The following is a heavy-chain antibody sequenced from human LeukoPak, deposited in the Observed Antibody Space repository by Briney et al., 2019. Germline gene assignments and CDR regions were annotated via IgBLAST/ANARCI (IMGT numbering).Heavy chain of an antibody. D-gene: IGHD3-10*01. V-gene: IGHV4-61*02. Sequence: PSETLSLTCTVSGGSISSGSYYWSWIRQPAGKGLEWIGRIYTSGSTNYNPSLKSRVTISVDTSKNQFSLKLSSVTAADTAVYYCARLYGSGSSLYFDYWGQGTLVTVSS. CDR2: IYTSGST. J-gene: IGHJ4*02. CDR1: GGSISSGSYY. CDR3: ARLYGSGSSLYFDY.